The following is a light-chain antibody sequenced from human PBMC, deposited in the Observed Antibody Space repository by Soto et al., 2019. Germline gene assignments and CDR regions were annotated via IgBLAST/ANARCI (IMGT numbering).Light chain of an antibody. CDR3: SSYTSSSTLYV. J-gene: IGLJ1*01. CDR2: DVS. V-gene: IGLV2-14*01. CDR1: SSDLGGYNY. Sequence: QSALTQPASVSGSPGQSITISCTGTSSDLGGYNYVSWYQQHPGKAPTLMIYDVSNRPSGVSNRFSGSKSGNTASLTISGLQAEDEADYYCSSYTSSSTLYVFGTGTKVTVL.